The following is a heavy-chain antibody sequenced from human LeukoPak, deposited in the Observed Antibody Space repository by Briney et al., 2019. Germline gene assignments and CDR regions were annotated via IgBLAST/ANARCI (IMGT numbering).Heavy chain of an antibody. V-gene: IGHV3-53*01. D-gene: IGHD3-10*01. Sequence: GGSLRLSCAASGVTVSSNYMSWVRQAPGKGLEWVSVIYSGGSTYYADSVKGRFTISRDNSKNTLYLQMNSLRAEDTAVYYCARDVTMVRGVIVYWGQGTLVTVSS. CDR2: IYSGGST. CDR3: ARDVTMVRGVIVY. CDR1: GVTVSSNY. J-gene: IGHJ4*02.